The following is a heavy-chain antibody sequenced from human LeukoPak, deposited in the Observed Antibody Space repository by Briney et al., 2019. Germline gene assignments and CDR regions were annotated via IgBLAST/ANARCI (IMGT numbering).Heavy chain of an antibody. J-gene: IGHJ2*01. V-gene: IGHV3-7*01. CDR3: ARDRGGIMITFGGVFEGYFDI. D-gene: IGHD3-16*02. CDR1: GFTFSSYW. Sequence: GGALRLSCAASGFTFSSYWMIWVRQAPGKGLEWVANIKQAGSEKYYVDSVKGRFTISRDNAKNSLYLQMTSLRAEDTAVYYCARDRGGIMITFGGVFEGYFDIWGRGTLVTVSS. CDR2: IKQAGSEK.